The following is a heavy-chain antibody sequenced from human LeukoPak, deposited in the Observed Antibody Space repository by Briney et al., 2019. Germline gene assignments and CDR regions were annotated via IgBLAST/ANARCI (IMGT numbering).Heavy chain of an antibody. D-gene: IGHD3-3*01. J-gene: IGHJ5*02. Sequence: SVKVSCKASGGTFSSYAISWVRQAPGQGLEWMGGIIPIFGTANYAQKFQGRVTITADESTSTAYMELSSLKSEDTAVYYCARDIDFWSGSTSALGKENYNWFDPWGQGTLVTVSS. V-gene: IGHV1-69*13. CDR3: ARDIDFWSGSTSALGKENYNWFDP. CDR2: IIPIFGTA. CDR1: GGTFSSYA.